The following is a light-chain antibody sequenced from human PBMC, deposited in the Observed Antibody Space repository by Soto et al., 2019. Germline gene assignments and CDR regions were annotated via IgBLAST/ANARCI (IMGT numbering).Light chain of an antibody. V-gene: IGKV1-9*01. CDR2: AAS. Sequence: IQMTQSPSSLSASVGDRVTITCRTSQSISSYLNWYQQKPGKVPKVLIHAASTLQTGVPSRFSGSGSGTEFTLTINSLQPEDFATYYCQQLNSYPITFGQGTRLEIK. J-gene: IGKJ5*01. CDR1: QSISSY. CDR3: QQLNSYPIT.